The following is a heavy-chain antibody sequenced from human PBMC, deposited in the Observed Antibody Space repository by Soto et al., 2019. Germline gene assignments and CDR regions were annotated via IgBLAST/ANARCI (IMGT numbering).Heavy chain of an antibody. D-gene: IGHD3-22*01. CDR3: ARGYYDSSGYFDY. CDR2: IIPIFGTA. J-gene: IGHJ4*02. CDR1: GGTFSSYT. Sequence: SVKVSCKASGGTFSSYTISWVRQAPGQGLEWMGGIIPIFGTANYAQKFQGRVTITADESTSTAYTELSSLRSEDTAVYYCARGYYDSSGYFDYWGQGTLVTGLL. V-gene: IGHV1-69*13.